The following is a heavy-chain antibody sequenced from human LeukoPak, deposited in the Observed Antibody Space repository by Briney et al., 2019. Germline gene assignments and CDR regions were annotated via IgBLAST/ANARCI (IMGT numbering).Heavy chain of an antibody. D-gene: IGHD3-22*01. J-gene: IGHJ4*02. CDR2: IIPIFGTA. V-gene: IGHV1-69*13. CDR1: GGTFSSYA. Sequence: ASVKVSCKASGGTFSSYAISWVRQAPGQGLEWMGGIIPIFGTANYAQKFQGRVTITADESTSTAYMELSSLRSEDTAVYYCARVGALEDYDSSGYYFDYWGQGTLATVSS. CDR3: ARVGALEDYDSSGYYFDY.